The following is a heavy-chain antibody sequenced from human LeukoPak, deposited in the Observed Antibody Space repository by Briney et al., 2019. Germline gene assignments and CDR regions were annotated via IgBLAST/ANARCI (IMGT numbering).Heavy chain of an antibody. V-gene: IGHV3-7*04. CDR3: ARDVRPDY. CDR1: GFTFSSYW. Sequence: GGSLRLTCAASGFTFSSYWMSWVRQAPGEGLEWVANIKQDGTEKYYMDSVKGRFSISRDNAKNSLYLQMNALRAEDTAVYYCARDVRPDYWGQGTLVTVST. D-gene: IGHD6-6*01. CDR2: IKQDGTEK. J-gene: IGHJ4*02.